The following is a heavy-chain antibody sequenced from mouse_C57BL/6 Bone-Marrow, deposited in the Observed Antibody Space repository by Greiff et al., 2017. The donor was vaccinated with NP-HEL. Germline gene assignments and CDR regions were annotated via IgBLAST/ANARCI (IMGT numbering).Heavy chain of an antibody. CDR1: GYSITSDY. CDR2: ISYSGST. J-gene: IGHJ4*01. V-gene: IGHV3-8*01. D-gene: IGHD1-1*01. Sequence: DVKLQESGPGLAKPSQTLSLTCSVTGYSITSDYWNWIRKFPGNKLEYMGYISYSGSTYYNPSLKSRISITRDTSKNQYYLQLNSVTTEDTATYYCARYHYYGSSYDYAMDYWGQGTSVTVSS. CDR3: ARYHYYGSSYDYAMDY.